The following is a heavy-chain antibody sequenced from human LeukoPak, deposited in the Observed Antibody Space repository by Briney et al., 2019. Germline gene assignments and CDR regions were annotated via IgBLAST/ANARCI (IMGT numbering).Heavy chain of an antibody. J-gene: IGHJ4*01. D-gene: IGHD6-13*01. CDR1: GFTFSSYC. Sequence: GGSLRLSCAVSGFTFSSYCMNWVRQAPGKGLEGVASIRQDGGEKSYVDSVKGRFTISRDNTKNSLYLQMSSLRAEDTAVYYCARDGTAAGLYFDLWGQGTLVTVSS. V-gene: IGHV3-7*01. CDR3: ARDGTAAGLYFDL. CDR2: IRQDGGEK.